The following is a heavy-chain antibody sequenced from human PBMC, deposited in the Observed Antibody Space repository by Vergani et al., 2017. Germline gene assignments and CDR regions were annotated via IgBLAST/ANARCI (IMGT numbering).Heavy chain of an antibody. CDR3: ARGNDYGDREGSGGFNP. V-gene: IGHV4-30-2*01. Sequence: QLQLQESGSGLVKPSQTLSLTCGVSGVSISNGGYPWSWIRQRPGKGLEWIGYIYYSGRTYSNPSPKSRDTISIDRSKNQFSLTLSAVTAADTAVYSCARGNDYGDREGSGGFNPWGQGTLVAVSS. CDR1: GVSISNGGYP. D-gene: IGHD3-16*01. J-gene: IGHJ5*02. CDR2: IYYSGRT.